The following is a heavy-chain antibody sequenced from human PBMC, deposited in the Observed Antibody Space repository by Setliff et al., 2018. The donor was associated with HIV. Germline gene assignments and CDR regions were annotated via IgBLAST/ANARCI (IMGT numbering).Heavy chain of an antibody. CDR2: IYTSGST. V-gene: IGHV4-61*09. D-gene: IGHD3-10*01. Sequence: PSETLSLTCTVSGGSISSGSYYWSWIRQPAGKGLEWIGHIYTSGSTNYNPSLKSRVTISVDTSKNQFSLKVNSVTAADTAVYYCAREVNIPVRGITDDAFDIWGQGTMVTVSS. CDR3: AREVNIPVRGITDDAFDI. CDR1: GGSISSGSYY. J-gene: IGHJ3*02.